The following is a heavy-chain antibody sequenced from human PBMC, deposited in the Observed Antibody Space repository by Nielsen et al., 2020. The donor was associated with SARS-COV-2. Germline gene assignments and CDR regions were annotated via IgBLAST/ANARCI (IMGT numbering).Heavy chain of an antibody. CDR2: INPRSGYT. CDR1: GNTFTSYH. Sequence: ASVKVSCKASGNTFTSYHMHWVRQAPGQGLEWMGIINPRSGYTSYAQKFQGRVTMTRDTSTSTIYMELSSLRSEDTAVYYCARDPRGGPVDYWGQGTLVTVS. CDR3: ARDPRGGPVDY. D-gene: IGHD3-10*01. J-gene: IGHJ4*02. V-gene: IGHV1-46*01.